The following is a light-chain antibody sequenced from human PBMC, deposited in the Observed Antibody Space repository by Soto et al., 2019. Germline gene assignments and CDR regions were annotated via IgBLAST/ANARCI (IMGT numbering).Light chain of an antibody. CDR3: TAWDNSLSAVV. V-gene: IGLV1-44*01. CDR2: GDD. CDR1: RSNIGSST. J-gene: IGLJ2*01. Sequence: QSVLTQPPSTSGTPGHRVTISCSGIRSNIGSSTVNWYQQLPGTAPKLLIYGDDQRPSGVPDRFSGSKSGTSVFLAISGLQSEDEADYYCTAWDNSLSAVVFGGGTKVTVL.